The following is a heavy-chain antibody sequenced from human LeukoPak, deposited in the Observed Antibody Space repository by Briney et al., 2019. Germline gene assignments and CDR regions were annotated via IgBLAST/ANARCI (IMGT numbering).Heavy chain of an antibody. J-gene: IGHJ4*02. V-gene: IGHV5-51*01. CDR2: IYPGDSDT. Sequence: GESLKISCKGSGYSFTSYWIGWVRQMPGKGLEWMGIIYPGDSDTRYSPSFQGQVIISADKSISTAYLQWSSLKASDTAMYYCARQLELDSSSWYPYYFDYWGQGTLVTVSS. CDR1: GYSFTSYW. D-gene: IGHD6-13*01. CDR3: ARQLELDSSSWYPYYFDY.